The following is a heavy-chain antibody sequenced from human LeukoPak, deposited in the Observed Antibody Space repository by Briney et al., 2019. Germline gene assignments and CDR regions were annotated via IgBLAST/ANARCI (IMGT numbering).Heavy chain of an antibody. V-gene: IGHV3-66*01. Sequence: GGSLRLSCAASGFTVSRNYMTWVRQAPGKGLEWVSVMYTGGETYYADSVRARFTISRDNSKNTLYLQMNSLRAEDTALYHCARESRYGDYDYWGQGTLVTVSS. CDR2: MYTGGET. CDR1: GFTVSRNY. CDR3: ARESRYGDYDY. J-gene: IGHJ4*02. D-gene: IGHD4-17*01.